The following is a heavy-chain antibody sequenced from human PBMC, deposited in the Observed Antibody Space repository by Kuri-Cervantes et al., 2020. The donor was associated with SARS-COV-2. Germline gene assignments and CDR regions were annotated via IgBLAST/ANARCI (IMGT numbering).Heavy chain of an antibody. J-gene: IGHJ6*02. CDR3: ARGGNFWSGYYSVSYYYYGMDV. CDR2: IYYSGST. Sequence: GSLRLSCTVSGGSISSYYWSWIRQPPGKGLEWIGYIYYSGSTNYNPSLKSRVTISVDTSKNQFSLKLSSVTAADTAVYYCARGGNFWSGYYSVSYYYYGMDVWGQGTTVTVSS. CDR1: GGSISSYY. D-gene: IGHD3-3*01. V-gene: IGHV4-59*01.